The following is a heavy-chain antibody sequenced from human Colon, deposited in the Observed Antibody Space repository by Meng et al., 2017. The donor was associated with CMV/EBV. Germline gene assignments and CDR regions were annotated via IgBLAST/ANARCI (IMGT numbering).Heavy chain of an antibody. CDR3: AAIPTDINQLLSG. J-gene: IGHJ4*02. CDR1: GFTFETYA. V-gene: IGHV3-23*01. CDR2: ITGSGSRT. D-gene: IGHD2-2*01. Sequence: GGSLRLSCEVSGFTFETYAMGWVRQAPGQGLEWVSVITGSGSRTYYAASVRGRFTISRDNSGNSLYLQMSNLRAEDTAVYYCAAIPTDINQLLSGWGQGALVTVSS.